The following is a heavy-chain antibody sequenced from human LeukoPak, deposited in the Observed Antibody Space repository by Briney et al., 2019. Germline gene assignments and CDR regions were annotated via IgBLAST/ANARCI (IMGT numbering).Heavy chain of an antibody. Sequence: VASVKVSCKASGGTFSSYAISWVRQAPGQGLEWMGGIIPIFGTANYAQKFQGRVTITVDESTSTAYMELSSLRSEDTAVYYCARDHGDSSGYTPSAYYYYGMDVWGQGTTVTVSS. CDR2: IIPIFGTA. D-gene: IGHD3-22*01. CDR1: GGTFSSYA. CDR3: ARDHGDSSGYTPSAYYYYGMDV. J-gene: IGHJ6*02. V-gene: IGHV1-69*13.